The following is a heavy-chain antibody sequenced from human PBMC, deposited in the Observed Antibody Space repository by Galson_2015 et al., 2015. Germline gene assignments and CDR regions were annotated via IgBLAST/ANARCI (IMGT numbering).Heavy chain of an antibody. CDR1: GFSVSGNS. J-gene: IGHJ4*02. CDR3: ARVSGRLGDY. D-gene: IGHD1-26*01. V-gene: IGHV3-53*01. Sequence: SLRLSCAASGFSVSGNSMSWVRQAPGKGLEWVSVIHGGGTTYYIDSVKGRFTVSRDKSKNTLYLQTNGLRVEDAAIYYCARVSGRLGDYWGQGALVAVS. CDR2: IHGGGTT.